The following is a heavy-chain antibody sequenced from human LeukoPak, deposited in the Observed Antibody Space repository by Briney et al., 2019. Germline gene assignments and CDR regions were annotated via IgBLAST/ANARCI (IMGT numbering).Heavy chain of an antibody. CDR1: GYSISSGFY. CDR3: ARHSLFFWRTTGTTRDNWFDP. J-gene: IGHJ5*02. CDR2: IYHSGST. Sequence: PSETLSLTCTVSGYSISSGFYWGWIRQPPGKGLEWIGTIYHSGSTFYNPSLKSRVTISVDTSKNQFSLKLSSVTAADTAVYFCARHSLFFWRTTGTTRDNWFDPWGQGTLVTVSS. V-gene: IGHV4-38-2*02. D-gene: IGHD1-1*01.